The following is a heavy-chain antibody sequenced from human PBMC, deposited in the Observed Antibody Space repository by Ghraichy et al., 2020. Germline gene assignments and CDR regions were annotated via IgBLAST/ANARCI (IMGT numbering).Heavy chain of an antibody. CDR3: ASGGGRLITHYGGNIADGHFWFDP. J-gene: IGHJ5*02. V-gene: IGHV4-59*08. D-gene: IGHD4-23*01. CDR1: GGSISRYY. CDR2: IYSSGST. Sequence: SETLSLTCTVSGGSISRYYWSWIRQPPGKGLEWIGYIYSSGSTNYNPSLKSRVTISVDTSKNQFSLKLSSVTAADTAVYYCASGGGRLITHYGGNIADGHFWFDPWGQGTLVTVSS.